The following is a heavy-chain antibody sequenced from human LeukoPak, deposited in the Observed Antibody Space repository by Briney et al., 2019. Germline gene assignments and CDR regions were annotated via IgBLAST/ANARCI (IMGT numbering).Heavy chain of an antibody. CDR3: AKHLRRRFFSKTLGFDP. J-gene: IGHJ5*02. CDR2: INHSGST. CDR1: GGSFSGYY. D-gene: IGHD3-3*01. Sequence: SETLSLTCAVYGGSFSGYYWSWIRQPPGKGLEWVGEINHSGSTNYNPSLKSRVSISLDSSKNQFSLKLSSVTAADTAVYYCAKHLRRRFFSKTLGFDPWGQGTLVTVSS. V-gene: IGHV4-34*01.